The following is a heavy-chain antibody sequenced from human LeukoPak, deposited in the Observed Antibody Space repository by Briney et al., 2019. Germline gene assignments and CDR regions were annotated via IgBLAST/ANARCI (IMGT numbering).Heavy chain of an antibody. V-gene: IGHV3-30*04. J-gene: IGHJ6*03. D-gene: IGHD4-17*01. CDR1: GLTFSGYA. Sequence: GGSLRLSCAASGLTFSGYALHWVRQAPGKGLEWVAIISYDGSSKYYADSVKGRFTISRDNSKNTLYLQVNSLRAEDTALYYCAREAGDYSHYYMDVWGKGTTVTVSS. CDR2: ISYDGSSK. CDR3: AREAGDYSHYYMDV.